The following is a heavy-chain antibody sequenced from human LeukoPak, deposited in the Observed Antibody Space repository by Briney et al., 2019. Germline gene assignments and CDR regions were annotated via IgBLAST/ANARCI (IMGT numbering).Heavy chain of an antibody. V-gene: IGHV3-9*01. J-gene: IGHJ6*02. CDR2: ISWNSGSI. D-gene: IGHD3-22*01. CDR1: GFTFDDYA. CDR3: AKAYDSSGYYYYYGMDV. Sequence: GRSLRLSCAASGFTFDDYAMHWVRQAPGKGLEWVSGISWNSGSIGYADSVKGRFTISRDNAKNSLYLQMNSLRAEDTALYYCAKAYDSSGYYYYYGMDVWGQGTTVTVSS.